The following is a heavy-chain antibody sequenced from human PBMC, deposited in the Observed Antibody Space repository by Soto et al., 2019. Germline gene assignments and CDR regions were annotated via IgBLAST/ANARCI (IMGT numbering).Heavy chain of an antibody. D-gene: IGHD5-18*01. V-gene: IGHV4-30-4*01. CDR2: IYYSGST. J-gene: IGHJ5*02. Sequence: SETLSLTCTVSGGSISSGDYYWSWIRQPPGKGLDWIGYIYYSGSTYYNPSLKSRVTISVDTSKNQFSLKLSSVTAADTAVYYCARNVDTAMVRPWGQGTLVTVSS. CDR3: ARNVDTAMVRP. CDR1: GGSISSGDYY.